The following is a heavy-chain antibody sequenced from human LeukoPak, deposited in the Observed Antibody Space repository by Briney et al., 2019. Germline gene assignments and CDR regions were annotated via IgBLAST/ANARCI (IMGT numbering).Heavy chain of an antibody. CDR1: GFTFSSYA. J-gene: IGHJ4*02. Sequence: GALRLSCAASGFTFSSYAMHWVRRAPGKGLDWVAVISYDGSNIYYADSVKGRFTISRDNSKNTLYLQMNSLRGEDTAVYYCAREGSVDYWGQGTLVTVSS. V-gene: IGHV3-30-3*01. CDR2: ISYDGSNI. D-gene: IGHD6-19*01. CDR3: AREGSVDY.